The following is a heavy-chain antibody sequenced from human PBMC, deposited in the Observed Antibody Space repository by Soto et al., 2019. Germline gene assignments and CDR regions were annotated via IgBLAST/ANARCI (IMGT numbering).Heavy chain of an antibody. V-gene: IGHV4-39*07. CDR1: GGSISSSSYY. D-gene: IGHD2-8*01. J-gene: IGHJ6*02. CDR2: IYYSGST. Sequence: PSETLSLTCTVSGGSISSSSYYWGWIRQPPGKGLEWIGCIYYSGSTYYNPSLKSRVTISVDTSKNQFSLKLSSVTAADTAVYYCARVRREWRWQTHYYYGMDVWGQGTTVTVSS. CDR3: ARVRREWRWQTHYYYGMDV.